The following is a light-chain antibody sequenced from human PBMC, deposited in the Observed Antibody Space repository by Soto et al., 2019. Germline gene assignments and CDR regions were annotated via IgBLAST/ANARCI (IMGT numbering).Light chain of an antibody. V-gene: IGKV3-20*01. CDR2: GTS. CDR1: QSVNSGF. J-gene: IGKJ1*01. CDR3: QQYSSSPRT. Sequence: EIVLTQSPGTLSLSPGERATLSCRASQSVNSGFLAWYQQKPGQAPRLLIYGTSSRATGIPDRFSGSGSGTDFTLTISRLGPDDFAVYYCQQYSSSPRTFGQGTKVEIK.